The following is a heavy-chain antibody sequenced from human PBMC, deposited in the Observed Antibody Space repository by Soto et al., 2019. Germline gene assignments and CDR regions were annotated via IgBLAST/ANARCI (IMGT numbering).Heavy chain of an antibody. CDR2: TYYRSKWYN. J-gene: IGHJ6*03. CDR3: ARGSIAARHYYYYYMDV. CDR1: GDRVSSNSAA. Sequence: KQSQTLSLTCAISGDRVSSNSAAWTWIRQSPSRGLEWLGRTYYRSKWYNDYAVSVKSRITINPDTSKNQFSLQLNSVTPEDTAVYYCARGSIAARHYYYYYMDVWGKGTTVTVSS. V-gene: IGHV6-1*01. D-gene: IGHD6-6*01.